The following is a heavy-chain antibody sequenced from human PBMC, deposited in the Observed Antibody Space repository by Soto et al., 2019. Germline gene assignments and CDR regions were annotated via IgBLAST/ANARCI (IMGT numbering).Heavy chain of an antibody. CDR3: ARDPYYYDSSGYYNWFDP. D-gene: IGHD3-22*01. J-gene: IGHJ5*02. V-gene: IGHV1-8*01. CDR1: VYTFTSYD. CDR2: MNPNSGNT. Sequence: ASVKVSCKASVYTFTSYDINWVRQATGQGLEWMGWMNPNSGNTGYKQKFQGRVTMTRNTSISTAYMELSSLRSEDTAVYYCARDPYYYDSSGYYNWFDPWGQGTLVTVSS.